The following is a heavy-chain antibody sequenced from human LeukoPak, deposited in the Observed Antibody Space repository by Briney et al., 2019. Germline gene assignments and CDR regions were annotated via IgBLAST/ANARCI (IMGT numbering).Heavy chain of an antibody. D-gene: IGHD2-2*01. Sequence: GASVKVSCKVSGYTLTELSMHRVRQAPGKGLEWMGGFDPEDGETIYAQKFQGRVTMTEDTSTDTAYMELSSLRSEDTAVYYCATGYCSSTSCRNWFDPWGQGTLVTVSS. J-gene: IGHJ5*02. CDR1: GYTLTELS. CDR2: FDPEDGET. V-gene: IGHV1-24*01. CDR3: ATGYCSSTSCRNWFDP.